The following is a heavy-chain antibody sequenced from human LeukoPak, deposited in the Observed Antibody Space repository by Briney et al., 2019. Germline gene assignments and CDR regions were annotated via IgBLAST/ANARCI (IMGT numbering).Heavy chain of an antibody. Sequence: GGSLRLSCAASGFTFSNAWMSWVRQAPGKGLEWVGRIKSKTDGGTTDYAAPVKGRFTISRDDSKNTLYLQMNSLKTEDTAVHYCTTDLYGDRDAFDIWGQGTMVTVSS. CDR2: IKSKTDGGTT. CDR1: GFTFSNAW. J-gene: IGHJ3*02. D-gene: IGHD4-17*01. CDR3: TTDLYGDRDAFDI. V-gene: IGHV3-15*01.